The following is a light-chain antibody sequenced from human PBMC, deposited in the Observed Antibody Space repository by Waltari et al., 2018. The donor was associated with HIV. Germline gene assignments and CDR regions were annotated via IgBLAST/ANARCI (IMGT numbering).Light chain of an antibody. CDR1: QSISSW. CDR3: QQYNSYCTWT. CDR2: KSS. V-gene: IGKV1-5*03. J-gene: IGKJ1*01. Sequence: DIQMTQSPSTLSASVGDRDTITCRANQSISSWLAWYQQQPGQAPKLLIYKSSSLESGGPSRFSGSGSGTEFTHTISSLRPDEIAAYYCQQYNSYCTWTFGQGTKVEIK.